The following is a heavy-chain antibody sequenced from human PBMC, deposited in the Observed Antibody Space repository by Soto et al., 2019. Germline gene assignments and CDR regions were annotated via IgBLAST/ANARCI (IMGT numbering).Heavy chain of an antibody. J-gene: IGHJ4*02. CDR2: IDPSGGST. D-gene: IGHD2-2*01. CDR1: GYTFTKFH. V-gene: IGHV1-46*01. Sequence: ASVKVSCKASGYTFTKFHIHWVRQAPGQGLEWMGMIDPSGGSTSYAQKFQGRVTMTRDTSTSTVYMELSSLRSEDTAVYYCARGIGVVPAARFYYFDYWGQGTLVTVSS. CDR3: ARGIGVVPAARFYYFDY.